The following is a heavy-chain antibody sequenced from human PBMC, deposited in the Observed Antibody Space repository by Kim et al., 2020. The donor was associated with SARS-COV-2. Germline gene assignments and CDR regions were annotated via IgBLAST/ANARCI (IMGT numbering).Heavy chain of an antibody. CDR1: GFTFSSYA. CDR2: ISSSGGNT. CDR3: AKDRRLYYDFWSGYDRPRDGMDV. Sequence: GGSLRLSCAASGFTFSSYAVNWVRQAPGKGLEWVSAISSSGGNTYYADSVKGRFTISRDNSKNTLYLQMNSLRAEDTAVYYCAKDRRLYYDFWSGYDRPRDGMDVWGQGTMVTDSS. J-gene: IGHJ6*02. V-gene: IGHV3-23*01. D-gene: IGHD3-3*01.